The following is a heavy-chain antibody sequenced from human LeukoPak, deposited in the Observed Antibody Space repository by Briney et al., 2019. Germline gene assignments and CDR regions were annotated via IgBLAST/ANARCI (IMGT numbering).Heavy chain of an antibody. D-gene: IGHD3-16*02. CDR1: GFTFSSYG. Sequence: GGSLRLSCAASGFTFSSYGMHWVRQAPGKGLEWVAVISYDGSNKYYADSVKGRFTISRDNSKNTLYLQVNSLRAEDTAVYYCAKDPYRVWGSYRTYWGQGTLVTVSS. CDR3: AKDPYRVWGSYRTY. CDR2: ISYDGSNK. J-gene: IGHJ4*02. V-gene: IGHV3-30*18.